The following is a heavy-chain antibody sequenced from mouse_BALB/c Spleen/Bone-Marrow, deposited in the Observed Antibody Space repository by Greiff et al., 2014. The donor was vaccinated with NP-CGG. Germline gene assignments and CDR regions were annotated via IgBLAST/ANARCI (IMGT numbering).Heavy chain of an antibody. Sequence: EVQLQESGAELVKPGASVKLSCTASGFNIKDTYMHWVKQRPEQGLEWIGRIDPANGNTKYDPKFQGKATITADTSSNTAYLQLSSLTSEDTAVYYCARSGDYGSSLAYRGQGTLVTVSA. J-gene: IGHJ3*01. D-gene: IGHD1-1*01. V-gene: IGHV14-3*02. CDR3: ARSGDYGSSLAY. CDR2: IDPANGNT. CDR1: GFNIKDTY.